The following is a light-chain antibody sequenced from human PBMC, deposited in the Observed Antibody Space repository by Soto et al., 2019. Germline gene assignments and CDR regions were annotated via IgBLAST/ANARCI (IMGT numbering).Light chain of an antibody. J-gene: IGKJ1*01. CDR2: DVY. Sequence: DMQMTQSPSTLSASVADKVNIXXRASQFVSSFLGWYQQKPGKVPQLLIFDVYILASGVPSRFSGSGSGTEFTLTISSLQPEDFATYSCQQYYISWSFGQGTKVDIK. CDR1: QFVSSF. V-gene: IGKV1-5*01. CDR3: QQYYISWS.